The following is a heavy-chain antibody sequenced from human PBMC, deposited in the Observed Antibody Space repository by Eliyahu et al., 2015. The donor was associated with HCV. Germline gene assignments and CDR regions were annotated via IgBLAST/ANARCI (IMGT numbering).Heavy chain of an antibody. D-gene: IGHD3-10*01. Sequence: EVQLLESGGGLVQPGGSLXLXXAXSGFTFXXYAMXWVRQAPGKGLEWVSAISGSGGSTYYADSVKGRFTISRDNSKNTLYLQMNSLRAEDTAVYYCAKGLFGPARGDAFDIWGQGTMVTVSS. V-gene: IGHV3-23*01. CDR3: AKGLFGPARGDAFDI. CDR1: GFTFXXYA. J-gene: IGHJ3*02. CDR2: ISGSGGST.